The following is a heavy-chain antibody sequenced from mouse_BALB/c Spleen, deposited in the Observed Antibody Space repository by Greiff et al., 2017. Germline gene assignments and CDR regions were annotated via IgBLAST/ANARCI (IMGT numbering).Heavy chain of an antibody. Sequence: EVKLQESGPGLVKPSQSLSLTCSVTGYSITSGYYWNWIRQFPGNKLEWMGYISYDGSNNYNPSLKNRISITRDTSKNQFFLKLNSVTTEDTATYYCARGWDGYWGQGTTLTVSS. V-gene: IGHV3-6*02. J-gene: IGHJ2*01. CDR1: GYSITSGYY. CDR3: ARGWDGY. D-gene: IGHD4-1*01. CDR2: ISYDGSN.